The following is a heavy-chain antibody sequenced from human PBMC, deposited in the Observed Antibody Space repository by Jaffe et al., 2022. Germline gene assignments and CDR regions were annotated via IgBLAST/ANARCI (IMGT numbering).Heavy chain of an antibody. V-gene: IGHV1-69*01. D-gene: IGHD4-17*01. CDR2: IIPIFGTA. Sequence: QVQLVQSGAEVKKPGSSVKVSCKASGGTFSSYAISWVRQAPGQGLEWMGGIIPIFGTANYAQKFQGRVTITADESTSTAYMELSSLRSEDTAVYYCARDDANPTVTTPRLSLDAFDIWGQGTMVTVSS. J-gene: IGHJ3*02. CDR3: ARDDANPTVTTPRLSLDAFDI. CDR1: GGTFSSYA.